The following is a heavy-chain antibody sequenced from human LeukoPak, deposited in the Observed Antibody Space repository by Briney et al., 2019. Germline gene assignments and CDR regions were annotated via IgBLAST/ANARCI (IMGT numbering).Heavy chain of an antibody. J-gene: IGHJ3*02. V-gene: IGHV5-51*01. D-gene: IGHD3-3*01. CDR2: IYPRDSDT. CDR1: GYSFTSYW. Sequence: GEALKISCKCSGYSFTSYWIVWVRQMPGKGLEWMGIIYPRDSDTRYSPSFQDQVTLSADKHISTSYLQCSSLKASHTAMRDWARRYYDFWSGYWDAFDIWGQGTMVTVSS. CDR3: ARRYYDFWSGYWDAFDI.